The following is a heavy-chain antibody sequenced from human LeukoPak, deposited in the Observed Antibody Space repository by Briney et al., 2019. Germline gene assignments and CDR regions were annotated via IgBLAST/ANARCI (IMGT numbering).Heavy chain of an antibody. D-gene: IGHD4-23*01. J-gene: IGHJ1*01. Sequence: GGSLRLSCAASGFTFSNYGMHWVRQAPGKGLEWVAVVSYDESNKFYADSVKGRFTISRDNSKNTLYLQMNSLRVEDTAVYYCAKDRGGNPGSAEYFQHWGQGTLVTVSS. CDR1: GFTFSNYG. V-gene: IGHV3-30*18. CDR2: VSYDESNK. CDR3: AKDRGGNPGSAEYFQH.